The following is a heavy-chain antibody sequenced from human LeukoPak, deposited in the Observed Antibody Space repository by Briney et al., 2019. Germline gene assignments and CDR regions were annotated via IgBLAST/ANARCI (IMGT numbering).Heavy chain of an antibody. CDR3: ARCPPSGSYACVH. Sequence: GASLKVSCKASGYTFTGYYMHWVRLAPGQGLEWMERINPNSGGTNYAQKFQGRVTMTRNTSISTAYMELSSLRSEDTAVYYCARCPPSGSYACVHWGQGTLVTVSS. CDR2: INPNSGGT. D-gene: IGHD1-26*01. J-gene: IGHJ4*02. CDR1: GYTFTGYY. V-gene: IGHV1-2*06.